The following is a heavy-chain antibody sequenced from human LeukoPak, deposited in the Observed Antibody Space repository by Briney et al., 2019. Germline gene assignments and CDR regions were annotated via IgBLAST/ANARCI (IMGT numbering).Heavy chain of an antibody. J-gene: IGHJ2*01. Sequence: GGSLRLSCSASGFTFSSYAMHWVRQAPGKGLEYVSAISSNGGSTYYADSVKGRFTISRDNSKNTLYLQMSSLRAEDTAVYYCVTARASYCGGDCYFGYFDVWGRGTLVTVSS. CDR1: GFTFSSYA. D-gene: IGHD2-21*02. CDR2: ISSNGGST. CDR3: VTARASYCGGDCYFGYFDV. V-gene: IGHV3-64D*09.